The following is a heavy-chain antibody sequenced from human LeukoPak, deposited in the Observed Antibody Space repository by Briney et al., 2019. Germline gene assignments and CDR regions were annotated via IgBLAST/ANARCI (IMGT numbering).Heavy chain of an antibody. V-gene: IGHV3-23*01. CDR1: GFPFSSFA. CDR3: AKGKQGTYDY. J-gene: IGHJ4*02. D-gene: IGHD7-27*01. Sequence: GGSLRLSCAASGFPFSSFAMTWVRQAPGKGLEWVSSITATGDGTFFAGSVKGRFTLSRDNSKNTLYLQVNSLRAEDTAIYYCAKGKQGTYDYWGQGTLVTVSS. CDR2: ITATGDGT.